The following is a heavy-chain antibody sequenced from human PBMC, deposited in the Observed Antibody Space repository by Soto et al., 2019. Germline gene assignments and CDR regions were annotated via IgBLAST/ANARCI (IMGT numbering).Heavy chain of an antibody. CDR1: GFIVSSNY. V-gene: IGHV3-53*02. J-gene: IGHJ3*02. CDR2: IYSGGST. Sequence: EVQLVETGGGLIQPGGSLRLSCAASGFIVSSNYMSWVRQAPGKGLEWVSVIYSGGSTYYADSVKGRFTISRDNSKNTLYLQMNSLRAEDTAVYYCARSPTTYYYDSSGYSGAFDIWGQGTMVTVSS. CDR3: ARSPTTYYYDSSGYSGAFDI. D-gene: IGHD3-22*01.